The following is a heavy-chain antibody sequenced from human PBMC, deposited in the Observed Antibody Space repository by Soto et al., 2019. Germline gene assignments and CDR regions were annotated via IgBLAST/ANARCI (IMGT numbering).Heavy chain of an antibody. CDR1: NDSIRSDNW. V-gene: IGHV4-4*02. CDR2: IFHSGSS. Sequence: QVHLQESGPGLVKPSETLSLTCSVSNDSIRSDNWWSWVRQPPGKGLEWIGEIFHSGSSNNNPSLKSRGTLSVDKTKNVCSLKLNSVTAADTAVYYCAGRLFVRGTLGYYDYWGQGTLVTVSS. D-gene: IGHD3-10*02. J-gene: IGHJ4*02. CDR3: AGRLFVRGTLGYYDY.